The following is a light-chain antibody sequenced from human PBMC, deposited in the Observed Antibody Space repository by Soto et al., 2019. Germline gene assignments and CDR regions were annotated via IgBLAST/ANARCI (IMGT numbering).Light chain of an antibody. J-gene: IGKJ1*01. CDR3: QQYNDNWT. V-gene: IGKV1-5*03. CDR1: LSISSW. Sequence: DIQMTQSPSTLSASVGDRVTITCRASLSISSWLAWYQQKPGTAPNLLIYKASTLGSGVPSRFSCSGSGTEFSLTISSLQPDDSATNYCQQYNDNWTFGQGTNVEIK. CDR2: KAS.